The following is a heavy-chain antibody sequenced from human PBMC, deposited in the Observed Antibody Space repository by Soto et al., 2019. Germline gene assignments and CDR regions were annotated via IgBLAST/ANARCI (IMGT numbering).Heavy chain of an antibody. Sequence: QVQLVESGGGVVQPGRSLRLSCAASGFTFSSYGMHWVRQAPGKRLEWVAVISYDGSNKYYADSVKGRFTISRDNSKNTLYLQMNSLRAEDTAVYYCARDETLYSSGCTGVDYWGQGTLVTVSS. J-gene: IGHJ4*02. CDR1: GFTFSSYG. V-gene: IGHV3-30*19. CDR3: ARDETLYSSGCTGVDY. CDR2: ISYDGSNK. D-gene: IGHD6-19*01.